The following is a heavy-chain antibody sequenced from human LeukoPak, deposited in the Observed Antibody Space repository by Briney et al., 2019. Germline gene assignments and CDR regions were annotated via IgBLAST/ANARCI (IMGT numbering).Heavy chain of an antibody. J-gene: IGHJ4*02. CDR3: TTTGDYGGNSDFDY. CDR1: GFTFSNAW. CDR2: IKSKTDGGTT. D-gene: IGHD4-23*01. V-gene: IGHV3-15*01. Sequence: GGSLRPSCAASGFTFSNAWMSWVRQAPGKGLEWVGRIKSKTDGGTTDYAAPVKGRFTISRDDSKNTLYLQMNSLKTEDTAVYYCTTTGDYGGNSDFDYWGQGTLVTVSS.